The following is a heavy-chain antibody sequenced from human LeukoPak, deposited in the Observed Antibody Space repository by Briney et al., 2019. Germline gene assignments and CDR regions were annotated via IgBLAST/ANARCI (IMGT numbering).Heavy chain of an antibody. J-gene: IGHJ3*02. CDR3: ARYAYYDIRGDAFDI. D-gene: IGHD3-9*01. V-gene: IGHV4-34*01. CDR2: INHSGST. CDR1: GGSLSGYY. Sequence: SDTLSLTCAVYGGSLSGYYWSWIRQPPGKGLEWIGEINHSGSTNYNPSLKSRVTISVDTSKNQFSLKLSSVTAADTAVYYCARYAYYDIRGDAFDIWGQGTMVTVSS.